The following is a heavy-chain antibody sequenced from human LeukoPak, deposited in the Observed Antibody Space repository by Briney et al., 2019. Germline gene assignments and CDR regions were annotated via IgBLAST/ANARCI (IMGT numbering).Heavy chain of an antibody. CDR1: GFTFSSYS. D-gene: IGHD6-13*01. Sequence: GGSLRLSCAPSGFTFSSYSMNWVRQAPGKGLGRVSSISRSSRYIYYADSVKGRFTISRDNAKNSLYLQMNSLRAEDTAVYYCARGAQFRYSSSSLNQYYFDDWGQGTLVTASS. V-gene: IGHV3-21*01. CDR2: ISRSSRYI. J-gene: IGHJ4*02. CDR3: ARGAQFRYSSSSLNQYYFDD.